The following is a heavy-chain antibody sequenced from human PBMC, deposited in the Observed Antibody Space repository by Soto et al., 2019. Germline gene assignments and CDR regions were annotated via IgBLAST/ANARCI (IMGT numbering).Heavy chain of an antibody. Sequence: EVQLVESGGGLVQPGGSLRLSCAASGFTFSSYEMNWVRQAPGKGLEWVSYISSSGSTIYYADSVKGRFTISRDNAKNSLYLQMNSLRAEDTAVYYCARDPRYCSSTSCLSYYYYGMDVWGQGTTVTVSS. CDR2: ISSSGSTI. CDR1: GFTFSSYE. D-gene: IGHD2-2*01. J-gene: IGHJ6*02. CDR3: ARDPRYCSSTSCLSYYYYGMDV. V-gene: IGHV3-48*03.